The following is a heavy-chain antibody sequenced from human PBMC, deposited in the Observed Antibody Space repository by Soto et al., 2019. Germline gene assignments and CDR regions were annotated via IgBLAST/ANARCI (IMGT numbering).Heavy chain of an antibody. D-gene: IGHD3-10*02. V-gene: IGHV4-59*08. CDR2: IYYTGST. Sequence: PPGKGLEWIGYIYYTGSTNYNPSLKSRVTISVDTSNNQLSLQLNSVTPDDTAVYYGEDGIRDVRSVSAFLLNRSSDL. J-gene: IGHJ2*01. CDR3: EDGIRDVRSVSAFLLNRSSDL.